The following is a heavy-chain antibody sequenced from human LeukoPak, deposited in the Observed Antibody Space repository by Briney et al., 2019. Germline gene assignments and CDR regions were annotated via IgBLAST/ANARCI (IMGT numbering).Heavy chain of an antibody. D-gene: IGHD2-2*01. Sequence: ASVKVSCKASGYTFTSYAMHWVRQAPGQRLEWMGWINAGNGNTKYSQKFQGRVTITRDTPASTAYMELSSLRSEDTAVYYYARDLPRYCSSTSCQGNYWGQGTLVTVSS. CDR1: GYTFTSYA. V-gene: IGHV1-3*01. CDR2: INAGNGNT. CDR3: ARDLPRYCSSTSCQGNY. J-gene: IGHJ4*02.